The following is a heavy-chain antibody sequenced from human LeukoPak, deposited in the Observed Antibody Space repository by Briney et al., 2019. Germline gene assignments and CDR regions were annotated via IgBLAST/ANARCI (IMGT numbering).Heavy chain of an antibody. J-gene: IGHJ6*02. CDR1: GESFSGYF. CDR3: ARGRLQLWSFPLPYNHYAIDV. D-gene: IGHD5-18*01. V-gene: IGHV4-34*01. CDR2: SNHFGST. Sequence: PSETLSLTCAVSGESFSGYFWTWIRQPPGKGLEWIGESNHFGSTGYNPSLKSRVTISVDTSKKQFSLNVRSVTDADTAVYFCARGRLQLWSFPLPYNHYAIDVWGQGTTVTVSS.